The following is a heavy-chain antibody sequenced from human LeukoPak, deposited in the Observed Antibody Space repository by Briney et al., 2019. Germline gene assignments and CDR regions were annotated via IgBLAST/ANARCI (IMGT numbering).Heavy chain of an antibody. CDR2: ISYDGSNK. J-gene: IGHJ3*02. V-gene: IGHV3-30*03. D-gene: IGHD3-3*01. CDR1: GFTFTTYW. Sequence: GESLRLSCAASGFTFTTYWMGWVRQAPGKGLEWVAVISYDGSNKYYADSVKGRFTISRDNSKNTLYLQMNSLRAEDTAVYYCARVFTPNLIFPRQKNAFDIWGQGTMVTVSS. CDR3: ARVFTPNLIFPRQKNAFDI.